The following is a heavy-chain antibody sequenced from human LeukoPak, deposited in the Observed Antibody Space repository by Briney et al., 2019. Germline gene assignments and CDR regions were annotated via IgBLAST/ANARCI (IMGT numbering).Heavy chain of an antibody. CDR3: AVGYCSSTSCYDEVVAMDV. D-gene: IGHD2-2*01. CDR2: INHSGST. CDR1: GGSISSSSYD. V-gene: IGHV4-39*07. Sequence: SETLSLTCTVSGGSISSSSYDWSWIRQPPGKGLEWIEEINHSGSTNHSPSLKSRVTISVDTSKNQFSLKLSSVTAADTAVYYCAVGYCSSTSCYDEVVAMDVWGKGTTVTVSS. J-gene: IGHJ6*03.